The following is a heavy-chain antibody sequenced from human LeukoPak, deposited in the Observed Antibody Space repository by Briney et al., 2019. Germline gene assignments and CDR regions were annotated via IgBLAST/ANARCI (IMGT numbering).Heavy chain of an antibody. J-gene: IGHJ4*02. Sequence: GESLKISCKGFGYSFTNYWIGWVRQLPGKGLEWMGIIYPGDSDTRYSPSFQGQVTISVDKSISTAYLQWSSLKASDTAMYYCARLGSQMFIDYWGQGTLVTVSS. CDR1: GYSFTNYW. V-gene: IGHV5-51*01. CDR2: IYPGDSDT. D-gene: IGHD1-26*01. CDR3: ARLGSQMFIDY.